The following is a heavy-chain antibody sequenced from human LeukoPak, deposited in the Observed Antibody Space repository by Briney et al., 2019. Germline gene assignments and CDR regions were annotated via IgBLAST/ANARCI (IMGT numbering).Heavy chain of an antibody. J-gene: IGHJ5*02. Sequence: PGGSLRLSCAASGFTFSSYAMSWVRQAPGKGLEWVSAISGSGGSTYYADSVEGRFTISRDNSKNTLYLQMNSLRAEDTAVYYCAKDQDIVVVVAAEDNWFDPWGQGTLVTVSS. CDR1: GFTFSSYA. D-gene: IGHD2-15*01. CDR2: ISGSGGST. V-gene: IGHV3-23*01. CDR3: AKDQDIVVVVAAEDNWFDP.